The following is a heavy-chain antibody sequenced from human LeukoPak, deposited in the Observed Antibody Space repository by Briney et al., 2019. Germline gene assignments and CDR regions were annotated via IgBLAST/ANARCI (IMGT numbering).Heavy chain of an antibody. D-gene: IGHD3-22*01. V-gene: IGHV3-21*01. CDR3: ARDGSAYYYDSSGRPYYFDY. Sequence: PGGSLRLSCAASGFTFSSYSMNWVRQAPGKGLEWVSSISSSSSYIYYADSVKGRFTISRDNAENSLYLQMNSLRAEDTAVYYCARDGSAYYYDSSGRPYYFDYWGQGTLVTVSS. CDR1: GFTFSSYS. CDR2: ISSSSSYI. J-gene: IGHJ4*02.